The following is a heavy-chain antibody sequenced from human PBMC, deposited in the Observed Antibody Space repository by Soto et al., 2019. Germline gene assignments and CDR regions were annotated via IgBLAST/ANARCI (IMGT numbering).Heavy chain of an antibody. CDR1: GYTFTTYA. V-gene: IGHV1-3*01. D-gene: IGHD7-27*01. J-gene: IGHJ4*02. CDR2: INAGTGKT. CDR3: ARDFNWGTDY. Sequence: GASVKVSCEASGYTFTTYAMHCVRQAPGQRLEWMAWINAGTGKTKYSQNFQGRVTITWDTSASTVYMELSSLRSEDTAVYFCARDFNWGTDYWGQGTLVTVSS.